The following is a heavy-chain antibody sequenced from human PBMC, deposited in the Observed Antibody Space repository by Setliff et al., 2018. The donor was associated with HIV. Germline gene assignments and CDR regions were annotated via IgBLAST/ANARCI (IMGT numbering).Heavy chain of an antibody. CDR2: IYYSGST. V-gene: IGHV4-31*01. Sequence: PSETLSLTCTVSGGSISSGGYYWSWIRQHPGKGLEWIGYIYYSGSTYYNPSLKSLVTISVYTSKNQFSLKLSSVTAAATAVYYCARECVVPAAGRHRWFDPWGQGTLVTVPQ. CDR1: GGSISSGGYY. J-gene: IGHJ5*02. D-gene: IGHD2-2*01. CDR3: ARECVVPAAGRHRWFDP.